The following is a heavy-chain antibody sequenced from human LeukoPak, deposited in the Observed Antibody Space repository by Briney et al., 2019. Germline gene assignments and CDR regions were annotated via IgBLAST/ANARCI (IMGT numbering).Heavy chain of an antibody. CDR3: ARAPYSSYGDY. J-gene: IGHJ4*02. V-gene: IGHV4-30-2*01. Sequence: SETLSLTCNVSGGSISSGGYYWSWIRQPPGKGLEWIGYIYHSGSTYYNPSLKSRVTISVDRSKNQFSLKLGSVSAADTAVYYCARAPYSSYGDYWGQGTLVTVAS. CDR1: GGSISSGGYY. D-gene: IGHD3-22*01. CDR2: IYHSGST.